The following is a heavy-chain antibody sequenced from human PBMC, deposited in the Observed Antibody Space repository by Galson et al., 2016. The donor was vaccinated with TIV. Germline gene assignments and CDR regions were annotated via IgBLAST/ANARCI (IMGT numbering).Heavy chain of an antibody. D-gene: IGHD6-13*01. Sequence: SVKVSCKASGYTFINYAMYWVRQAPGQRLEWMGWINPGNGNTRYSETFRGRVTLTRDTSATTAYMELTSLTSDDTAVYYCARDAPYSSSWSIDYWGQGSLVTVSS. J-gene: IGHJ4*02. CDR2: INPGNGNT. V-gene: IGHV1-3*01. CDR3: ARDAPYSSSWSIDY. CDR1: GYTFINYA.